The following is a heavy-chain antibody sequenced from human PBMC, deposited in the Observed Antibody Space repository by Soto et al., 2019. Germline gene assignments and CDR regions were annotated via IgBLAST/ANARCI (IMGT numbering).Heavy chain of an antibody. D-gene: IGHD6-13*01. CDR3: AKDLYPGIAAAGTSAFDI. CDR2: ISWNSGSI. V-gene: IGHV3-9*01. Sequence: GGSLRLSCAASGFTFDDYAMHWVRQAPGKGLEWVSGISWNSGSIGYADSVKGRFTISRDNAKNSLYLQMNSLRAEDTALYYCAKDLYPGIAAAGTSAFDIWGQGTMVTVSS. CDR1: GFTFDDYA. J-gene: IGHJ3*02.